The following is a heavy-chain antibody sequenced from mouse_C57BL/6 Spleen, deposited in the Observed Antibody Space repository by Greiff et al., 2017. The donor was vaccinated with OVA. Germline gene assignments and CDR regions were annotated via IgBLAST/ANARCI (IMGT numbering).Heavy chain of an antibody. CDR3: ARSVTTVVEGYFDV. V-gene: IGHV14-2*01. CDR2: IDPEDGAT. Sequence: EVQLQESGAELVKPGASVTLSCTASGFNIKDYYMHWVKQRTEQGLEWLGRIDPEDGATKYAPQFQGKATITADTSSNTAYLQLSSLTSEDTAVYYCARSVTTVVEGYFDVWGTGTTVTGSS. D-gene: IGHD1-1*01. CDR1: GFNIKDYY. J-gene: IGHJ1*03.